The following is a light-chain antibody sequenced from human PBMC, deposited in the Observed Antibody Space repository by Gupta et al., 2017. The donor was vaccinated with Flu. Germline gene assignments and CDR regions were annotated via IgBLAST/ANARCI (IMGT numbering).Light chain of an antibody. CDR3: QQYNNWPTNT. J-gene: IGKJ2*01. V-gene: IGKV3D-15*01. CDR1: QRVSSN. CDR2: RAS. Sequence: EIVMTQSPSTLSVSPGERAILSCRASQRVSSNLAWYQQKPGQAPRLLIYRASTRATGIPARFSGSGCGTEFTLTLSSLQLEDFAICYCQQYNNWPTNTFGQGTKLDIK.